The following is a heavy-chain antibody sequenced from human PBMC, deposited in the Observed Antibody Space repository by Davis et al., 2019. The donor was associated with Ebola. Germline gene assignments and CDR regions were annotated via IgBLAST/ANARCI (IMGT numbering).Heavy chain of an antibody. CDR1: GGSISSYY. J-gene: IGHJ4*02. CDR2: IYYSGST. D-gene: IGHD5-18*01. Sequence: SETLSLTCTVSGGSISSYYWSWIRQPPGKGLEWIGYIYYSGSTNYNPSLKSRVTISVDTSKNQFSLKLSSVTAADTAVYYCARHAFTAMAFDYWGQGTLVTVSS. CDR3: ARHAFTAMAFDY. V-gene: IGHV4-59*08.